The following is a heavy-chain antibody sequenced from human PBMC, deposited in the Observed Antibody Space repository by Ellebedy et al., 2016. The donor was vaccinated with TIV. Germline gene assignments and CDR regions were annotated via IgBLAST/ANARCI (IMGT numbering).Heavy chain of an antibody. V-gene: IGHV3-23*01. CDR2: ISGSGGST. J-gene: IGHJ5*02. CDR3: AKEVRQLATNWFDP. Sequence: GESLKISCAASGFTFSSYAMSWVRQAPGKGLEWVSAISGSGGSTYYADSVKGRFTISRDNSKNTLYLQMNSLRAEDTAVYYCAKEVRQLATNWFDPWGQGTLVTVSS. CDR1: GFTFSSYA. D-gene: IGHD6-13*01.